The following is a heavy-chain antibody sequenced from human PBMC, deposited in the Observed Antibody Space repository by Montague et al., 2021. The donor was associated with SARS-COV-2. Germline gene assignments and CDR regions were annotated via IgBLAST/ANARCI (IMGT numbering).Heavy chain of an antibody. CDR1: GFPLSTSGIC. CDR3: ATTIYDYVWGTRVEFDY. CDR2: XDWXSYK. D-gene: IGHD3-16*01. J-gene: IGHJ4*02. V-gene: IGHV2-70*01. Sequence: PALVTPTQTLTLPCTFSGFPLSTSGICVGWIRQPPGKALEWLALXDWXSYKYYSTSLKTRLTISKDTSKNQVVLTMTNMDPVDTATYYCATTIYDYVWGTRVEFDYWGQGTLVTVSS.